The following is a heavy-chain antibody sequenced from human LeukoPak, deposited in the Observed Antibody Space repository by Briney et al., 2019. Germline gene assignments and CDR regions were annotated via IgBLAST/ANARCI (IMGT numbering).Heavy chain of an antibody. J-gene: IGHJ2*01. D-gene: IGHD4-17*01. CDR2: ISDSGST. CDR1: GGSIRSYY. CDR3: ARMAYGDPHFYWYFDL. V-gene: IGHV4-59*01. Sequence: SETLCLTCTVSGGSIRSYYWSWIRQAPGKELDWIGYISDSGSTNYNPSLKSRVTISEDTSKNQLSLKLSSVTAADTAGYHCARMAYGDPHFYWYFDLWGRGTLVTVSS.